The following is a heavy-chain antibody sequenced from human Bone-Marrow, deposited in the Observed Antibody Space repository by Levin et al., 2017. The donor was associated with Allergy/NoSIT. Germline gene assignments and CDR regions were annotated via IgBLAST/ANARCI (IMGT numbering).Heavy chain of an antibody. CDR2: ISRNGNNK. J-gene: IGHJ6*02. CDR3: VKDGGPTVYRYHFGMDV. Sequence: GGSLRLSCAASGFTFDDYAMHWVRQLPGKGLEWVSGISRNGNNKDYADSVKGRFTISRDNAKNFLSLEMNSLRPDDTASYYCVKDGGPTVYRYHFGMDVWGQGTTVTVSS. D-gene: IGHD5/OR15-5a*01. V-gene: IGHV3-9*01. CDR1: GFTFDDYA.